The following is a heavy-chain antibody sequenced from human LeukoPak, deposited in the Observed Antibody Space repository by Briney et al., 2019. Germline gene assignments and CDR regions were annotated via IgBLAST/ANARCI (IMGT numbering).Heavy chain of an antibody. CDR3: ARARATTVTHTPFDS. D-gene: IGHD4-23*01. CDR1: GGSISSGGYY. Sequence: PSETLSLTCTVSGGSISSGGYYWSWIRQHAGKGLEWIGYIHYSGSTYYNPSLRSRLSMSVDTSKNHFSLNLSSVTAADTAVYYCARARATTVTHTPFDSWGQGTLVTVSS. J-gene: IGHJ4*02. V-gene: IGHV4-31*03. CDR2: IHYSGST.